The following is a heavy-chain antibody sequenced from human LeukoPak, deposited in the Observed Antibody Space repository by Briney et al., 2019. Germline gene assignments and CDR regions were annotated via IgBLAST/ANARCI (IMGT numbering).Heavy chain of an antibody. CDR2: IYTSGST. Sequence: PSETLSLTCTVSGGSISSYYWSWIRQPAGKGLEWIGRIYTSGSTNYNPSLKSRVTMSVDTSKNQFSLKLSSVTAADTAVYYCARVYCSGGSCEGSPDRSRTDAFDIWGQGTMVTVSS. D-gene: IGHD2-15*01. J-gene: IGHJ3*02. V-gene: IGHV4-4*07. CDR3: ARVYCSGGSCEGSPDRSRTDAFDI. CDR1: GGSISSYY.